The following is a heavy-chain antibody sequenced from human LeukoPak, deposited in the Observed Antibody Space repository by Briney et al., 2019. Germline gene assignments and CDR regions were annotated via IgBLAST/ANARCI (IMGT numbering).Heavy chain of an antibody. CDR1: EIIFSSYE. CDR3: ASAMMGFDSSGYYTAAYFEH. CDR2: ISSSGNTR. V-gene: IGHV3-48*03. J-gene: IGHJ4*02. Sequence: GGSLRLSCSASEIIFSSYEMYWVRQAPGKGLEWVSDISSSGNTRNYADSVKGRFTISRDNAKKTLHLQMNSLRGDDTAIYYCASAMMGFDSSGYYTAAYFEHWGQGTRVTVSS. D-gene: IGHD3-22*01.